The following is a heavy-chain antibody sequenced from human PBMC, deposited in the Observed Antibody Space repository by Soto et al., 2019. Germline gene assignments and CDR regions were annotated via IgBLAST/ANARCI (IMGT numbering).Heavy chain of an antibody. D-gene: IGHD2-21*02. V-gene: IGHV3-21*01. J-gene: IGHJ6*02. CDR3: AREETAWPLAYGLDV. CDR1: GFSFSTYS. CDR2: IGRRNDI. Sequence: PGGSLRLSCEASGFSFSTYSMHWVRQAPGKGLEWVSSIGRRNDIYYADSVKGRFTISRDNAKNSVSLQMNSLRDEDTAVYYCAREETAWPLAYGLDVWGQGTTVTVSS.